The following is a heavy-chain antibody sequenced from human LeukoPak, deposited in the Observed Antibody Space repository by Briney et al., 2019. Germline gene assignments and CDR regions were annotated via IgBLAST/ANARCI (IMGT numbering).Heavy chain of an antibody. CDR1: GGSISSFY. Sequence: SETLSLTCTVSGGSISSFYWSWIRQPAGKGLEWIGRIYSSGSTTYNPSLKSRVTMSVDTSKNQFSLKLNSVTAADTAVYYCARHKTRSCSGGSCYHYYGMDVWGQGTTVTVS. D-gene: IGHD2-15*01. CDR2: IYSSGST. J-gene: IGHJ6*02. V-gene: IGHV4-4*07. CDR3: ARHKTRSCSGGSCYHYYGMDV.